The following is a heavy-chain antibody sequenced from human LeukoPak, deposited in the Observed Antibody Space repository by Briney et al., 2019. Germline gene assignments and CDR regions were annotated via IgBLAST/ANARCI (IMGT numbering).Heavy chain of an antibody. CDR2: ISTSGST. CDR3: ARGYSSNWYWFDP. CDR1: SGSVSSYF. D-gene: IGHD6-13*01. V-gene: IGHV4-4*07. Sequence: SETLSLTCTVSSGSVSSYFWSWIRQPAGKGLEWIGRISTSGSTNYNPSLKSRVTMSLDTSKSQFSLKLSSVTAADTAVYYCARGYSSNWYWFDPWVQGTLVTVSS. J-gene: IGHJ5*02.